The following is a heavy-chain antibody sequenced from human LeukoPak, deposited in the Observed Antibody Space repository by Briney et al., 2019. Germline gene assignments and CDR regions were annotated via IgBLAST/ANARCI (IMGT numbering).Heavy chain of an antibody. CDR2: IYYSGST. CDR3: ARYSIAAAGREYYFDY. Sequence: TSETLSLTCTVSGGSISRYYWSWIRQPPGKGLEWIGYIYYSGSTNYNPSLKSRVTISVDTSKNQFSLKLSSVTAADTAVYYCARYSIAAAGREYYFDYWGQGTLVTVSS. CDR1: GGSISRYY. D-gene: IGHD6-13*01. J-gene: IGHJ4*02. V-gene: IGHV4-59*01.